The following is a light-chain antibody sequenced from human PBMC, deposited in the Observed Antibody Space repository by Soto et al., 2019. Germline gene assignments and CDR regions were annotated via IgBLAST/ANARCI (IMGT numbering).Light chain of an antibody. Sequence: EVVLTQSPAILSLSPGERATLSCGASQTVRRNFLAWYQKRPGLAPRLLIYDASSRATGITDRFSGSGSGTEFTLTISRLEPEDFAVYYCHHYGTSPWTFGQGTKVESK. CDR3: HHYGTSPWT. V-gene: IGKV3D-20*01. CDR2: DAS. J-gene: IGKJ1*01. CDR1: QTVRRNF.